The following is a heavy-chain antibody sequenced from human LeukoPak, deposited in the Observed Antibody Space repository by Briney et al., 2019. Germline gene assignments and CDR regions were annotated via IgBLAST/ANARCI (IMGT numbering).Heavy chain of an antibody. Sequence: SETLSLTCAVYGGSFSGYYWSWIRQPPGKGLEWIGEINHSGSTNYNPSLKSRVTISVDTSKNRFSLKLSSVTAEDTAVYYCANEIVSTCGGDCYEYYFDYWGQGTLVTVSS. D-gene: IGHD2-21*02. CDR2: INHSGST. J-gene: IGHJ4*02. CDR1: GGSFSGYY. CDR3: ANEIVSTCGGDCYEYYFDY. V-gene: IGHV4-34*01.